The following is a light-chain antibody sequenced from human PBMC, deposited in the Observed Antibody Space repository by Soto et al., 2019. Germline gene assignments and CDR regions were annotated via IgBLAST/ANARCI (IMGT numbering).Light chain of an antibody. V-gene: IGLV1-40*01. CDR3: QAYDYSLTASV. CDR2: GNR. J-gene: IGLJ3*02. Sequence: QPVLTQPPSASGTPGQRVTISCSGSTSNIGSNHVYWYQQLPGAAPKLVIFGNRNRPSGVPERFSGSKSGTSASLAITGLQAEDEADYYCQAYDYSLTASVFGGGTKLTVL. CDR1: TSNIGSNH.